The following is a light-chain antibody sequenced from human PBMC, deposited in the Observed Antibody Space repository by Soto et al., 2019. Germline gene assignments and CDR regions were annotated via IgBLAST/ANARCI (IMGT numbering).Light chain of an antibody. CDR1: QSISNN. V-gene: IGKV3-20*01. CDR3: QQYGSSGT. J-gene: IGKJ1*01. Sequence: EIVMTQSPATLSVSPGERATLSCRASQSISNNLAWYQQEPGQPPSLLIYGASNRATGIPDRFSGSGSGTDFTLTISRLEPEDFAVYYCQQYGSSGTFGQGTKVDIK. CDR2: GAS.